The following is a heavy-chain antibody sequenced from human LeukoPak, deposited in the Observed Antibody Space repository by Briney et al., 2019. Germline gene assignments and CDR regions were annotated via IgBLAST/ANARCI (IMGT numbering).Heavy chain of an antibody. J-gene: IGHJ4*02. CDR2: INPNSGGT. CDR3: AREEVIAAAGPTLDY. Sequence: ASVNVSCKASGYTFTDYYMLWVRQAPGQGLEWMGWINPNSGGTNYAQKFQGRVTMTRDTSISTAYMELSRRRSDDTAVFYCAREEVIAAAGPTLDYWGQGALVTVSS. CDR1: GYTFTDYY. V-gene: IGHV1-2*02. D-gene: IGHD6-13*01.